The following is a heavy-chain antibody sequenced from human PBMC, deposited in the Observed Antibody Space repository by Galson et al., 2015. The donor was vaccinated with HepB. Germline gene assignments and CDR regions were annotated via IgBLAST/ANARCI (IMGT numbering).Heavy chain of an antibody. D-gene: IGHD6-13*01. V-gene: IGHV3-21*01. CDR2: ISSSSSYI. CDR1: GFTFSSYS. Sequence: SLRLSCAASGFTFSSYSMNWVRQAPGKGLEWVSSISSSSSYIYYADSVKGRFTISRDNAKNSLYLQMNSLRAEDTAVYYCARDRSSSWPRGAFDIWGQGTMVT. J-gene: IGHJ3*02. CDR3: ARDRSSSWPRGAFDI.